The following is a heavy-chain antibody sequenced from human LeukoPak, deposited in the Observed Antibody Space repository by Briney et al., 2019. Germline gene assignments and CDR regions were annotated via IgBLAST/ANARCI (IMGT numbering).Heavy chain of an antibody. J-gene: IGHJ4*02. CDR1: GGSISSGDYY. CDR2: IYYSGST. Sequence: PSETLSLTCTVSGGSISSGDYYWSWIRQPPGKGLEWIGYIYYSGSTYYNPSLKSRVTISVDTSKNQFSLKLSSVTAADTAVYYCARSMVGGGNSEFDYWGQGTLVTVSS. V-gene: IGHV4-30-4*01. CDR3: ARSMVGGGNSEFDY. D-gene: IGHD4-23*01.